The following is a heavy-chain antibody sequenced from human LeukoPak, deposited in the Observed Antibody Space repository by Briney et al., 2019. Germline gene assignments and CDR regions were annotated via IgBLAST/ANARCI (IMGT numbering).Heavy chain of an antibody. CDR1: GYTFTSYG. CDR3: ARDLRDIVVVPAAIGASNYYYYYYMDV. V-gene: IGHV1-18*01. Sequence: ASVKVSCKASGYTFTSYGISWVRQAPGQGLEWMGWISAYNGNTNYAQKLQGRVTMTRDTSTSTAYMELRSLRSDDTAVYYCARDLRDIVVVPAAIGASNYYYYYYMDVWGKGTTVTVS. D-gene: IGHD2-2*01. CDR2: ISAYNGNT. J-gene: IGHJ6*03.